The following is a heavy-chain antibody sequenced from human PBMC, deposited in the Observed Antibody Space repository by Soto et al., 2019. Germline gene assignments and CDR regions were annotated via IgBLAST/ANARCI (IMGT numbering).Heavy chain of an antibody. CDR1: GGTFSTSA. V-gene: IGHV1-69*12. D-gene: IGHD3-3*02. CDR2: IMPVFPTP. CDR3: ARDKDRQQLGGNYYYILDL. J-gene: IGHJ6*02. Sequence: QVQLVQSGAEVKKPGSSVKVSCKASGGTFSTSAISWVRQAPGQGLEWVGGIMPVFPTPDYAQKFQGRVTITADESTTTAYLELTRLRTDDTAVYYCARDKDRQQLGGNYYYILDLWGQGTALTVSS.